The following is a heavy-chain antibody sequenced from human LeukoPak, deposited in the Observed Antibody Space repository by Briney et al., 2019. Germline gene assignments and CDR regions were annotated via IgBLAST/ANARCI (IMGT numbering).Heavy chain of an antibody. CDR2: IYYSGRT. Sequence: PSETLSLTCTVSGGSINSYYWSWIRQPPGKGLGWIGFIYYSGRTNYNPSLKSRVTISVDTSKNQFSLKLSSVTAADTAVYYCARHAVGAALLDPWGQGTLVTVSS. V-gene: IGHV4-59*08. J-gene: IGHJ5*02. CDR3: ARHAVGAALLDP. CDR1: GGSINSYY. D-gene: IGHD2-15*01.